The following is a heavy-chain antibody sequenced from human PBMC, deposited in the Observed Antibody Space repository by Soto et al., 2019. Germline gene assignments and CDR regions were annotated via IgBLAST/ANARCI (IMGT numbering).Heavy chain of an antibody. CDR2: ISSSSSTI. CDR3: ARDNPRSSGWDV. CDR1: GFTLSSYS. J-gene: IGHJ6*02. V-gene: IGHV3-48*02. D-gene: IGHD2-15*01. Sequence: EVQLVESGGGLVQPGGSLRLSCEASGFTLSSYSMNWARQAPGQGLEWVSYISSSSSTIYYADSVKGRFNISRDNTKNSLYLQMNSLRDEDTAVYYCARDNPRSSGWDVWGQGTTVTVSS.